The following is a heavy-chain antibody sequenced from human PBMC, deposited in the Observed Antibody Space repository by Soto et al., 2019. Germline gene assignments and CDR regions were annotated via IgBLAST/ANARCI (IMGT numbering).Heavy chain of an antibody. D-gene: IGHD1-1*01. J-gene: IGHJ4*02. Sequence: ASVKVSCKASGYTFTSYGISWVRQAPGQGLEWMGWISAYNGNTKYEQKLQGRVTMTTDTSTSTAYMELRSLRSDDTAVYYCARYDSVRELDYWGQGTLVTVSS. CDR1: GYTFTSYG. CDR2: ISAYNGNT. V-gene: IGHV1-18*01. CDR3: ARYDSVRELDY.